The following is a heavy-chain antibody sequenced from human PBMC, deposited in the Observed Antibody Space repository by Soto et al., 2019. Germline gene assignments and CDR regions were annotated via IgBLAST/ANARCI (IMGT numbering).Heavy chain of an antibody. D-gene: IGHD3-22*01. J-gene: IGHJ6*02. Sequence: QVQLVQSGAEVKKPGSSVKVSCKASGGTFSSYAISWVRQAPGQGLEWMGGIIPIFGTANYDQKFQGRVTLTADESTSTAYMELSSLRSEDTAVYYCAREGHDGVYYDSSGGDYYYYGMDVWGQGTTVTVSS. V-gene: IGHV1-69*01. CDR2: IIPIFGTA. CDR3: AREGHDGVYYDSSGGDYYYYGMDV. CDR1: GGTFSSYA.